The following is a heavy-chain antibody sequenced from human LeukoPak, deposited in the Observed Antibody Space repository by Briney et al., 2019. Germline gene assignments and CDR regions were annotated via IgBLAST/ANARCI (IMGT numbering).Heavy chain of an antibody. CDR1: GFTFDDYA. Sequence: GGSLRLSCAVSGFTFDDYAMHWVRQAPGKGLEWVSLISGDGGSRYYAGSVKGRFTVSRDNSKNSLYLQMNSLRAEDTALYYCAREASVPAAFDYWGQGTLVTVSS. D-gene: IGHD2-2*01. CDR3: AREASVPAAFDY. V-gene: IGHV3-43*02. CDR2: ISGDGGSR. J-gene: IGHJ4*02.